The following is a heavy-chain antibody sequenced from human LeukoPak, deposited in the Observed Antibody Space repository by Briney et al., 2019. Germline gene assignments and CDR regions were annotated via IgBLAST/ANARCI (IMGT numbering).Heavy chain of an antibody. CDR1: GFSISSGNYY. CDR2: IYTSGIT. CDR3: ARAGAYSYGSEYYFDY. D-gene: IGHD5-18*01. V-gene: IGHV4-61*02. J-gene: IGHJ4*02. Sequence: PSQTLSLTGTGSGFSISSGNYYWHWIRQPAGKGLEWNARIYTSGITNYNHSLNSMITISVDTSKNQFSLKLNSVTAADTAVYYCARAGAYSYGSEYYFDYWGQGTLVTVSS.